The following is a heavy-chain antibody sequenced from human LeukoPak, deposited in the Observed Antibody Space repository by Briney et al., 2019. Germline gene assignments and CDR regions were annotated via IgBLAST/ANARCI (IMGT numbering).Heavy chain of an antibody. V-gene: IGHV3-21*01. J-gene: IGHJ1*01. CDR1: GFTFSSYS. Sequence: KPGGSLRLSCAASGFTFSSYSMNWVRQAPGKGLEWVSSISSSSSYIYYADSVKGRFTISRDNAKNSLYLQMNSLRAEDTAVYYCARDIVVVPAASEYFQHWGQGTLVTVSS. D-gene: IGHD2-2*01. CDR2: ISSSSSYI. CDR3: ARDIVVVPAASEYFQH.